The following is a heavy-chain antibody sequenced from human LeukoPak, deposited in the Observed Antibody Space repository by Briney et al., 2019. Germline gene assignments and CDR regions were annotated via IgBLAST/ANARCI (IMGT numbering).Heavy chain of an antibody. CDR2: LSSDGSSQ. Sequence: PGGSLRLSCAASGFTLTNYAMHWVRQAPGKGLEWVAVLSSDGSSQSYADSVKGRFTISRDNSKSTLSLQMNSLRAEDTAVYYCAKDSMAARPNYYFDYWGQGTLVTVSS. J-gene: IGHJ4*02. V-gene: IGHV3-30-3*01. D-gene: IGHD6-6*01. CDR1: GFTLTNYA. CDR3: AKDSMAARPNYYFDY.